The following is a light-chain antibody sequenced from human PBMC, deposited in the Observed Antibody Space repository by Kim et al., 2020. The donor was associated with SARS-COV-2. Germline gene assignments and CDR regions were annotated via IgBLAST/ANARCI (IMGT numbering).Light chain of an antibody. V-gene: IGLV3-1*01. CDR1: KLGDKY. CDR2: QDK. Sequence: SYELTQPPSVSVSPGQTASITCSGDKLGDKYASWYQQKPGQSPVVVIYQDKNRPSGIPERFSGSSSGNTATLTISETQAMDEADYYCQASDSNTVVFCGG. CDR3: QASDSNTVV. J-gene: IGLJ2*01.